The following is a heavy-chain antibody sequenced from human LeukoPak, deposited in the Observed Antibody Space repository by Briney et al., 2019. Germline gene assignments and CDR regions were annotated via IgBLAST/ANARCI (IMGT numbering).Heavy chain of an antibody. J-gene: IGHJ4*02. D-gene: IGHD3-10*01. CDR2: ISGSGGST. Sequence: PGGSLRLSCAASGFTFTNYGMSWVRQAPGKGLEWVSGISGSGGSTDYADSVKGRFTISRDNSKNTLYLQMNSLRVEDTAVYYCAKVMSGGRYYYFDYWGQGTLVTVSS. CDR3: AKVMSGGRYYYFDY. CDR1: GFTFTNYG. V-gene: IGHV3-23*01.